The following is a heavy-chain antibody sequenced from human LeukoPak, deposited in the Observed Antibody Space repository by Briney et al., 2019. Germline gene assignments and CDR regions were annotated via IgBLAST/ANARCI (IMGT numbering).Heavy chain of an antibody. D-gene: IGHD6-19*01. CDR3: AREGSGWYPFDY. V-gene: IGHV3-66*02. Sequence: GGSLRLSCAASGFTVTSNYMSWVRQAPGKGLEWVSIIYSDGSTYYADSVRGRFTISRDNSKNTLYLQMNSLRLEDTAVYYCAREGSGWYPFDYWGQGALVTVSS. J-gene: IGHJ4*02. CDR1: GFTVTSNY. CDR2: IYSDGST.